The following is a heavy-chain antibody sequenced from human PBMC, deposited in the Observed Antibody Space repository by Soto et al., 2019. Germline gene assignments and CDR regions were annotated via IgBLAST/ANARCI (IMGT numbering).Heavy chain of an antibody. CDR3: VNMMIARGAFDF. J-gene: IGHJ4*02. CDR1: GFAFSSYA. D-gene: IGHD2-21*01. Sequence: GGSLRLSCAASGFAFSSYAMHWVRQTPGKGLEYVSAISPQGGSTYYADSVKGRFTISRDDSKNTVYLQMSSLRPDDTAVYYCVNMMIARGAFDFWGQGTLVTVSS. CDR2: ISPQGGST. V-gene: IGHV3-64D*06.